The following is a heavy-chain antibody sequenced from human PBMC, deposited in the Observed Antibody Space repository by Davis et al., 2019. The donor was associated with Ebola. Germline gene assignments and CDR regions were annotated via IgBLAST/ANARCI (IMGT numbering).Heavy chain of an antibody. J-gene: IGHJ6*02. V-gene: IGHV3-15*01. CDR1: GFTFSNAW. CDR2: IKSNTDGGTT. CDR3: TTTSPYCTGGVCYTADYYGMDV. D-gene: IGHD2-8*02. Sequence: GGSLRLSCAASGFTFSNAWMSWVRQAPGKGLEWVGRIKSNTDGGTTDYAAPVKGRFTISRDDSKNTLYLQMNSLKTEDTAVYYCTTTSPYCTGGVCYTADYYGMDVWGQGTTVTVSS.